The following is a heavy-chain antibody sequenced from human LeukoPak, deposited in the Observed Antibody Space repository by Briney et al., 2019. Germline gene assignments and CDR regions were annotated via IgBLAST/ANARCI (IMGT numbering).Heavy chain of an antibody. Sequence: GESLKISCRGSGYSFTTFWIGWVRQMPGKGLEWMGIIYPGDSETRYSPSFQGQVTISVDKSISTAYLQWSSLKASDTAVYYCAAGGIYSSNFDYWGQGTLVTVSS. CDR3: AAGGIYSSNFDY. CDR2: IYPGDSET. J-gene: IGHJ4*02. D-gene: IGHD5-18*01. CDR1: GYSFTTFW. V-gene: IGHV5-51*01.